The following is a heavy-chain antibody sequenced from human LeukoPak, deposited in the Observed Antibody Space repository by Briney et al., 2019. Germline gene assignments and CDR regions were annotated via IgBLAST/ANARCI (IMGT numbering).Heavy chain of an antibody. D-gene: IGHD3-22*01. Sequence: WASVKVSCKASGYTFTSYGISWVRQAPGQGLEWVGWISAYNGNTNYAQKLQGRVTMTTDTSTSTAYMELRSLRSDDTAVYYCARGKTLGYNDGSGFFDYWGQGPLVTVPS. J-gene: IGHJ4*02. CDR1: GYTFTSYG. V-gene: IGHV1-18*01. CDR2: ISAYNGNT. CDR3: ARGKTLGYNDGSGFFDY.